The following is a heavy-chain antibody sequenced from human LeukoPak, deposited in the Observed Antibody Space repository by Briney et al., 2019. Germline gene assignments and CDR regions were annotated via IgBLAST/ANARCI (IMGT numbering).Heavy chain of an antibody. CDR1: GFTFSSYA. Sequence: GGSLRLSCAASGFTFSSYAMSWVRQAPGKGLEWVSAISGSGGSTYYADSVKGRFTISRDNSKNTLYLQMNSLRADDTALYFCAKRGDSEYFHYWGQGTLVTVSS. V-gene: IGHV3-23*01. CDR3: AKRGDSEYFHY. CDR2: ISGSGGST. J-gene: IGHJ1*01. D-gene: IGHD2-21*01.